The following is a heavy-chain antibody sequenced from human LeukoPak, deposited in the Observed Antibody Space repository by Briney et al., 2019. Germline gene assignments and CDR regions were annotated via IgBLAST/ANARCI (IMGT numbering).Heavy chain of an antibody. J-gene: IGHJ4*02. CDR2: INSDGSST. CDR1: GSTFTSYW. Sequence: GGSLRLSCVASGSTFTSYWMHWVRQAPGKGLVWVSRINSDGSSTNYADSVKGRFTISRDNAKNTLYLQMNSLRAEDTAVYYCAMGLYYYDSSGYYYWGQGTLVTVSS. CDR3: AMGLYYYDSSGYYY. V-gene: IGHV3-74*01. D-gene: IGHD3-22*01.